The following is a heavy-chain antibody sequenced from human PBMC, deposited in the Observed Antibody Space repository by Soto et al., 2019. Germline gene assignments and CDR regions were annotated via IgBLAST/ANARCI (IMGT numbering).Heavy chain of an antibody. CDR3: ATLPNWKGGDWFDP. V-gene: IGHV4-30-4*01. CDR2: IYYSGST. CDR1: GGSISSGGYY. D-gene: IGHD1-1*01. J-gene: IGHJ5*02. Sequence: LSLTCTVSGGSISSGGYYWSWIRQPPGKGLEWIGYIYYSGSTYYNPSLKSRVTISVDTSKNQFSLKLSSVTAADTAVYYCATLPNWKGGDWFDPWGQGTLVTVSS.